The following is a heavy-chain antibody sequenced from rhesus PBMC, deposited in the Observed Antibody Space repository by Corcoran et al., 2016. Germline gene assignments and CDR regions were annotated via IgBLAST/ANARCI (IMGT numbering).Heavy chain of an antibody. CDR3: ARDPITGTTP. Sequence: QVQLQESGPGLVKPSETLSLTCAVSGGSVSSSNWWSWIRQPPGKGLEWIGYISGSSGSTYYNPSIKSRVTISTDTSKNQFSLKLSSVTAADTAVYYCARDPITGTTPWGQGVLVTVSS. J-gene: IGHJ4*01. CDR2: ISGSSGST. V-gene: IGHV4-65*01. CDR1: GGSVSSSNW. D-gene: IGHD1-26*01.